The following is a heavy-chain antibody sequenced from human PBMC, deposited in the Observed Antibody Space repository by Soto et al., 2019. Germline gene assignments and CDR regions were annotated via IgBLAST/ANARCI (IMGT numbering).Heavy chain of an antibody. V-gene: IGHV1-69*06. CDR1: GGTFSSYA. D-gene: IGHD3-22*01. Sequence: SVKVSCKASGGTFSSYAISWVRQAPGQGLEWMGGIIPIFGTANYAQKSQGRVTITADKSTSTAYMELSSLRSEDTAVYYCARHSGSVTMIDSGFDYWGQGTLVTVSS. CDR2: IIPIFGTA. J-gene: IGHJ4*02. CDR3: ARHSGSVTMIDSGFDY.